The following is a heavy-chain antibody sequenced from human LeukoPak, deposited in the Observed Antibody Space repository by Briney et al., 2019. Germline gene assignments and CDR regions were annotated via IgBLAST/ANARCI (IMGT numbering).Heavy chain of an antibody. Sequence: SETLSLTCAVYGGSFSGYYWSWVRQPPGKGLEWIGEINHSGSTNYNPSLKSRVTISVDTSKNQFSLKLSSVTAADTAVYYCARRRYIAVAGTKGYYFDYWGQGTLVTVSS. CDR2: INHSGST. CDR3: ARRRYIAVAGTKGYYFDY. V-gene: IGHV4-34*01. J-gene: IGHJ4*02. CDR1: GGSFSGYY. D-gene: IGHD6-19*01.